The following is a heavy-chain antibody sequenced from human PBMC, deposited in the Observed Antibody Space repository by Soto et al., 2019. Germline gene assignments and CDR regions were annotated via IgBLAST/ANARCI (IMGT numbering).Heavy chain of an antibody. V-gene: IGHV1-2*04. J-gene: IGHJ5*02. CDR1: GYTFTGYY. Sequence: QVQLVQSGAEVKKPGASVKVSCKASGYTFTGYYMHWVRQAPGQGLEWMGWINPNSGGTNYAQKFQGWVTMTRDTSISTAYMELSRLRSDDRAVYYCAIDVMVRGVNWFDPWGQGTLVTVSS. CDR3: AIDVMVRGVNWFDP. D-gene: IGHD3-10*01. CDR2: INPNSGGT.